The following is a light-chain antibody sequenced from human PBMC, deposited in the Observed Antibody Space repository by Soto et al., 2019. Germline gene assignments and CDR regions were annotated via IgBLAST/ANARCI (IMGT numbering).Light chain of an antibody. V-gene: IGLV2-8*01. CDR3: SSYAGSNKSV. Sequence: SVLTQPPSASGSPGQSVTISCTGTSSDVGGYNYVSWYQQHTGKAPKLMIYEVSKRPSRVPDRFSGSKSGNTASLTVSGLQPEDEADYYCSSYAGSNKSVFGTGTKVTVL. CDR1: SSDVGGYNY. J-gene: IGLJ1*01. CDR2: EVS.